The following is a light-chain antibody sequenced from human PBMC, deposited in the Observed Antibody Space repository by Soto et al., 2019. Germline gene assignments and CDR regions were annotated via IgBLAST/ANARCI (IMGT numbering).Light chain of an antibody. CDR1: QIIGNY. CDR2: ATS. J-gene: IGKJ1*01. V-gene: IGKV1-39*01. Sequence: DIQMTQSLSSLSASIGASVNITCRAGQIIGNYLNWYPKKKGKAQNLLIYATSSLQSGVPSRLSGSDSGTDVTLTIGSLQREELTTYVGQSTSGTLPTFGQGTMVDI. CDR3: QSTSGTLPT.